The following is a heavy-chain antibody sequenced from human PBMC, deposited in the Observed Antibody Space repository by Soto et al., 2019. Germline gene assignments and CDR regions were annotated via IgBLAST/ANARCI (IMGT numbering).Heavy chain of an antibody. V-gene: IGHV1-46*01. CDR3: AKDPNVDTAMVDYYYYGMDV. J-gene: IGHJ6*02. CDR2: IYPGGVNI. D-gene: IGHD5-18*01. Sequence: ASVKVSCKAIGYSFTSHYMHWVRQAPGQGLEWMGTIYPGGVNIDYAQKFKGRVTMTKDTSTSTVYMELNSLRAEDTAVYYCAKDPNVDTAMVDYYYYGMDVWGQGTTVTVSS. CDR1: GYSFTSHY.